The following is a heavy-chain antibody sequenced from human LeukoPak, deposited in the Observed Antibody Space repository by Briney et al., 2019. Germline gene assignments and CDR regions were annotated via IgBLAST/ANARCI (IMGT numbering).Heavy chain of an antibody. D-gene: IGHD4-17*01. CDR3: AGASYGDLHLSFGY. V-gene: IGHV4-39*07. J-gene: IGHJ4*02. CDR2: IYYSGST. CDR1: GGSISSSSYY. Sequence: SETLSLTCTVSGGSISSSSYYWGWIRQPPGKGLEWIGSIYYSGSTYYNPSLKSRVTISVDTSKNQFSLKLSSVTAADTAVYYCAGASYGDLHLSFGYWGQGTLVTVSS.